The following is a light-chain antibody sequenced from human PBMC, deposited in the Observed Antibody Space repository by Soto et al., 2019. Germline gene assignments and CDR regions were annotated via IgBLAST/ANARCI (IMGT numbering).Light chain of an antibody. V-gene: IGKV3-20*01. CDR3: HQYGLLPRHP. Sequence: EIVLTQSPVTLSLSPGESATLSCRASESVNSNYLAWYQQKPGQAPRLLIFGASSRATGIPNRFSGSGSGTSFTITISGLEPEDFAVYYCHQYGLLPRHPFGQGTKLEIK. J-gene: IGKJ2*01. CDR2: GAS. CDR1: ESVNSNY.